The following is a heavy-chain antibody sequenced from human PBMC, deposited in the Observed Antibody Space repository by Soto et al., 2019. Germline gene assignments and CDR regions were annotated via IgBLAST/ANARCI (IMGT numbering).Heavy chain of an antibody. CDR2: IYYSGTT. V-gene: IGHV4-59*08. CDR3: GRLEGLATISYYFDY. CDR1: DGSFSSYY. D-gene: IGHD3-9*01. J-gene: IGHJ4*02. Sequence: SETLSLTCTVSDGSFSSYYWSWIRQPPGKGLEWIGYIYYSGTTNYNPSLKSRVTISVDTSKNQFSLKLSSVTAADTAVYYCGRLEGLATISYYFDYWGQGALVTVSS.